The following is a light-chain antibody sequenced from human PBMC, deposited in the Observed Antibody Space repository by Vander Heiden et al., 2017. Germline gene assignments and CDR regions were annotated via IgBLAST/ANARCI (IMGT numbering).Light chain of an antibody. Sequence: EIVLTQSPGTLSLSPGEMATLSCRASHSVRSPCLAWYQQKPGQAPNLLMYDISSRATGTPDRFSGSGSGTDFTLTISGLEPEDSAVYYCQQYAGIPWTFGQGTKVELK. J-gene: IGKJ1*01. CDR3: QQYAGIPWT. CDR2: DIS. V-gene: IGKV3-20*01. CDR1: HSVRSPC.